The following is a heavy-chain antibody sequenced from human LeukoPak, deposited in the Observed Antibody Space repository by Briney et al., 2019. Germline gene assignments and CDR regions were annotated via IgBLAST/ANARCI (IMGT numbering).Heavy chain of an antibody. CDR2: INHSGST. Sequence: PSETLSLTCVVYGGSFSGYYWSWIRQPPGKGLEWIGEINHSGSTNYNPSLKSRVTISVDTSKNQFSLKLSSVTAADTAVYYCARGRYYYDSSGYYFAEYFQHWGQGTLVTVSS. CDR3: ARGRYYYDSSGYYFAEYFQH. CDR1: GGSFSGYY. D-gene: IGHD3-22*01. J-gene: IGHJ1*01. V-gene: IGHV4-34*01.